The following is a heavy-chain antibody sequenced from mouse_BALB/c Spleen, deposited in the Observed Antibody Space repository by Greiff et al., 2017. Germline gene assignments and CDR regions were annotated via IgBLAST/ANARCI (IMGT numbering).Heavy chain of an antibody. CDR2: IWSGGST. J-gene: IGHJ3*01. V-gene: IGHV2-4-1*01. CDR1: GFSLTSYG. D-gene: IGHD1-2*01. CDR3: ATITTATGFAY. Sequence: VQRVESGPGLVQPSQSLSITCTVSGFSLTSYGVHWVRQSPGKGLEWLGVIWSGGSTDYNAAFISRLSISKDNSKSQVFFKMNSLQADDTAIYYCATITTATGFAYWGQGTLVTVSA.